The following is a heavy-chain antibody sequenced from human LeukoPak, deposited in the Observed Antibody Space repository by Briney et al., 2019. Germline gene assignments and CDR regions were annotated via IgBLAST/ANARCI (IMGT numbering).Heavy chain of an antibody. Sequence: GGSLRLSCTASGFIVSSNCMSWVRHAPGKGLEWVTVIYSGGSTYYADSVKGRFTISRDNSKNTLYLQMNSLRAEDTAVYYYARDNVGWFDPWGQGTLVTVSS. CDR2: IYSGGST. CDR3: ARDNVGWFDP. CDR1: GFIVSSNC. D-gene: IGHD2-15*01. J-gene: IGHJ5*02. V-gene: IGHV3-53*01.